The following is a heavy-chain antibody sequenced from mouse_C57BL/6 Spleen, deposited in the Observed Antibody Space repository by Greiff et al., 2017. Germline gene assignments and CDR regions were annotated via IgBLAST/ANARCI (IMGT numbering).Heavy chain of an antibody. D-gene: IGHD2-2*01. CDR3: AISEGYDGYFDY. V-gene: IGHV1-54*01. J-gene: IGHJ2*01. CDR1: GYAFTNYL. CDR2: INPGCGST. Sequence: VKLMESGAELVRPGTSVKVSCKASGYAFTNYLIEWVKQRPGQGLEWIGVINPGCGSTHYNETFKGKGTLTADKAASTAYMQLSSLTSEDSAVFVCAISEGYDGYFDYWGQGTTLTVSS.